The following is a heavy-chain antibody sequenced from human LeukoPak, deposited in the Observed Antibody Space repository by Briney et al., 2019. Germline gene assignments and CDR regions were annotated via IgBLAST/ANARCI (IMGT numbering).Heavy chain of an antibody. Sequence: SETLSLTCAVYGGSFSGYYWSWIRQPPGKGLEWIGEINHSGSTNYNPSLKSRVTISLDTSKNQFSLNLISVTAADTAVYYCARGLSSGWVDHWGQGTLVTVSS. CDR1: GGSFSGYY. V-gene: IGHV4-34*01. J-gene: IGHJ4*02. CDR2: INHSGST. D-gene: IGHD6-19*01. CDR3: ARGLSSGWVDH.